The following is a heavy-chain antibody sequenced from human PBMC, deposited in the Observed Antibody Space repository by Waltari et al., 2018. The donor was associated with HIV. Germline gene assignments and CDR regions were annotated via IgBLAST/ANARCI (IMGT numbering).Heavy chain of an antibody. CDR3: ARVPLRGGSVRY. Sequence: QVQLQQWGAGLLKPSETVSLTCPVYGDSFLGYFWSWIRQPPGKGLEWIGEINQSGNTNYNPSLKSRVTMSVDTSKYQFSLKLTSVTAADTATYYCARVPLRGGSVRYWGQGSLVTVSS. CDR2: INQSGNT. J-gene: IGHJ4*02. D-gene: IGHD3-10*01. V-gene: IGHV4-34*01. CDR1: GDSFLGYF.